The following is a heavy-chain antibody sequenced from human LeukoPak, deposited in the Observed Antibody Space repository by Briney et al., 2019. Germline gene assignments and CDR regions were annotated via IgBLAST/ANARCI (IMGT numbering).Heavy chain of an antibody. CDR1: GFTFSSYG. CDR3: ARAGSLVIREYYFDH. Sequence: GRSLRLSCAASGFTFSSYGMHWVRQAPGKGLEWVAVIWYDGSNKYYGDSVKGRFTISRDNSKNTLYLQMNSLRAEDTAVYYCARAGSLVIREYYFDHWGQGTLVTVSS. CDR2: IWYDGSNK. D-gene: IGHD3-9*01. J-gene: IGHJ4*02. V-gene: IGHV3-33*01.